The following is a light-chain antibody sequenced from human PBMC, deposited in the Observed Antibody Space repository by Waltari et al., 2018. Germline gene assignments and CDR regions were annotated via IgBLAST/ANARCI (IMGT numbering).Light chain of an antibody. CDR1: STDLGIYKR. CDR2: EVT. J-gene: IGLJ1*01. Sequence: QSALTQPAPVSGSPGQSITIPCTGTSTDLGIYKRCSWYQHHPGKAPKLFIYEVTKRPSGVSDRFSGSMSGNTASLTISGLQAEDEADYYCCSYVGYSTYYVFGTETKVTVL. V-gene: IGLV2-23*02. CDR3: CSYVGYSTYYV.